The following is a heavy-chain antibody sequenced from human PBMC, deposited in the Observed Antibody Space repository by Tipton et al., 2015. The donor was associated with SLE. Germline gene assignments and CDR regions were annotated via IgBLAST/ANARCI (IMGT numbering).Heavy chain of an antibody. Sequence: QLVQSGAEVKKPGASVKVSCKASGFTFTSYGISWVRQAPGQGLEWMGWISAYNGNTDYAQKLQGRVTMTTDTSTSTAYMELRSLRSVDTAVYYCAIAVAGTLFFDYWGQGALVTVSS. CDR1: GFTFTSYG. V-gene: IGHV1-18*01. D-gene: IGHD6-19*01. J-gene: IGHJ4*02. CDR3: AIAVAGTLFFDY. CDR2: ISAYNGNT.